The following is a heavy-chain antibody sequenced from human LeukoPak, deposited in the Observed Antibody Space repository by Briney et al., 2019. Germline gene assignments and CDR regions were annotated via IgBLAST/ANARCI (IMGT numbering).Heavy chain of an antibody. V-gene: IGHV3-33*08. CDR3: ARDPPWGGYSGSFDY. Sequence: GGSLRLSCAASGFSFSDYSMNWVRQAPGKGLEWVAVIWYDGSNKYYADSVKGRFTISRDNSKNTLYLQMNSLRAEDTAVYYCARDPPWGGYSGSFDYWGQGTLVTVSS. CDR2: IWYDGSNK. J-gene: IGHJ4*02. D-gene: IGHD5-12*01. CDR1: GFSFSDYS.